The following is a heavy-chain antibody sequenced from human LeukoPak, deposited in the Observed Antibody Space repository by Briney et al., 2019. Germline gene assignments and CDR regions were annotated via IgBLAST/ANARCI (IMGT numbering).Heavy chain of an antibody. CDR3: AKLPTTVTTRRDFDY. D-gene: IGHD4-17*01. CDR2: INENGRSA. CDR1: GFTFDAHG. Sequence: GGSLRLSCSASGFTFDAHGMNWVRQVPGKGLEWVSGINENGRSAHYADSVKGRFTISRDNDKSSLYLQMNSLRAEDTAVYYCAKLPTTVTTRRDFDYWGQGTLVTVSS. J-gene: IGHJ4*02. V-gene: IGHV3-20*04.